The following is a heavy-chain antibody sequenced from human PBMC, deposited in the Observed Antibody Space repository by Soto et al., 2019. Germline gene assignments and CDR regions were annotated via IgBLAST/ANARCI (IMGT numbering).Heavy chain of an antibody. D-gene: IGHD3-22*01. CDR3: ARERHDYYDSGGYLDY. CDR1: GGTISSGGFY. CDR2: IYYSGSN. V-gene: IGHV4-31*01. J-gene: IGHJ4*02. Sequence: PAETLSITCTVSGGTISSGGFYWSWIGQHPGKGLEWIGYIYYSGSNYYSPSLKSLATISVDTSKNQFSLKLSSVTAADTAVYYCARERHDYYDSGGYLDYWGQGTPVT.